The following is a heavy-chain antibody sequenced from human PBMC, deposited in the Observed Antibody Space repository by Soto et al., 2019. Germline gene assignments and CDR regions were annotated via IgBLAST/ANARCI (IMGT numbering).Heavy chain of an antibody. CDR2: INAGNGNT. CDR1: GYTFTSYA. V-gene: IGHV1-3*01. CDR3: ARDYGDGYNYDY. D-gene: IGHD5-12*01. Sequence: ASGKVSCKASGYTFTSYAMHWVRQAPGQRLEWMGWINAGNGNTKYPQKFQGRVTITRDTSASTAYMELSSLRSEDTAIYYCARDYGDGYNYDYWGQGTLVTVSS. J-gene: IGHJ4*02.